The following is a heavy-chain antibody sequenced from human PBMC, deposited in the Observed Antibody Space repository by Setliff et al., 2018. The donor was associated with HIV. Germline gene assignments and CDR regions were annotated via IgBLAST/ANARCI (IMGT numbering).Heavy chain of an antibody. CDR2: INPSSGST. J-gene: IGHJ5*02. CDR3: ARDRTARSWFDP. Sequence: ASVKVSCKASGYTFTNYDINWVRQATGQGLEWMGIINPSSGSTSYAQKFQGRVTMTRDTSTSTVHMELSSLRSEDTAVYYCARDRTARSWFDPWGQGTLVTVSS. CDR1: GYTFTNYD. D-gene: IGHD6-25*01. V-gene: IGHV1-46*01.